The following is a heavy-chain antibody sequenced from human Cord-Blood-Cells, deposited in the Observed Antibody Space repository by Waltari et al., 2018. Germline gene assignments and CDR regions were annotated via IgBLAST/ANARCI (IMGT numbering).Heavy chain of an antibody. D-gene: IGHD2-2*02. V-gene: IGHV4-34*01. Sequence: VQLHQWGAGLLKPSETLSLTCAVSGWYLSVYYWSWSRQPPGKGLEWIGEINHSGSTNYNPSLKSRVTISVDTSKNQFSLKLSSVTAADTAVYYCARGYCSSTSCYTRRGNYFDYWGQGTLVTISS. CDR1: GWYLSVYY. J-gene: IGHJ4*02. CDR3: ARGYCSSTSCYTRRGNYFDY. CDR2: INHSGST.